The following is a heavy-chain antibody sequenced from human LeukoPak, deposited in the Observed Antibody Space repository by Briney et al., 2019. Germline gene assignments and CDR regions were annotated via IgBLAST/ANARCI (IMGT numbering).Heavy chain of an antibody. J-gene: IGHJ4*02. CDR1: SGSISSGSYY. CDR2: IYTSGRT. Sequence: SQTLSLTCTVSSGSISSGSYYWSWIRQPAGKGLEWIGRIYTSGRTDYNPSLKSRVTISVDTSKTQFSLKLSSVTAADTAVYYCARGLWPLYYFDYWGQGTLVTVSS. CDR3: ARGLWPLYYFDY. V-gene: IGHV4-61*02. D-gene: IGHD5-18*01.